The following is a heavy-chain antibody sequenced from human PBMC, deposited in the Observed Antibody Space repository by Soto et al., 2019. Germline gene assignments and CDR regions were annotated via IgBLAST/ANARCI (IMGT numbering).Heavy chain of an antibody. CDR3: ARRYNWNDNYFDP. J-gene: IGHJ5*02. Sequence: SETLSLTCTVSGGSVSSGSHYWSWIRQPPGKELEWIAYIYHTGSTDYNPSLKSRATISIDMSKNHFSLRLASVTAADTAVYYCARRYNWNDNYFDPWGPGALVTVSS. CDR2: IYHTGST. CDR1: GGSVSSGSHY. V-gene: IGHV4-61*03. D-gene: IGHD1-20*01.